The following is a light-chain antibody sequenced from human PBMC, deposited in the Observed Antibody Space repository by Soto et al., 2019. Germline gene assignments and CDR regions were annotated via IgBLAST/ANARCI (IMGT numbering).Light chain of an antibody. CDR2: GST. J-gene: IGLJ2*01. Sequence: QSVLTQPPSVSGATGQRVTISCTGSNSNIGAGYDVNWYQQLPGLVPKLLIYGSTRWPSGVPERFSGSKSDTSASLAITGLQAEDEAHYYCHSYDSSLTVVLFGGGTKVTVL. CDR1: NSNIGAGYD. V-gene: IGLV1-40*01. CDR3: HSYDSSLTVVL.